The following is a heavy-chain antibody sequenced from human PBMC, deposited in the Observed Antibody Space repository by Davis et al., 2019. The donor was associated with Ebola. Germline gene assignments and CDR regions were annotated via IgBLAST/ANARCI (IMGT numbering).Heavy chain of an antibody. Sequence: SVKVSCKASGFTFTSSVLQWVRQARGQRLEWIGWIVLGSGNTNYAQKFQGRVTITRDMSTGTSYLDLSNLRSDDTAVYYCAASAGTVGKFDYWGQGTLLTVSS. CDR2: IVLGSGNT. CDR1: GFTFTSSV. J-gene: IGHJ4*01. D-gene: IGHD1-14*01. CDR3: AASAGTVGKFDY. V-gene: IGHV1-58*01.